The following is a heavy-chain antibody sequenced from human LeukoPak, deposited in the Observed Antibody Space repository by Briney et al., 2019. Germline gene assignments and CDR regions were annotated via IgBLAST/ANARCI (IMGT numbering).Heavy chain of an antibody. CDR2: ITSSSSAI. CDR3: ARAYSSSRHAPAY. Sequence: GGSLRLSCAASGFSFSTYTMNWVRQAPGKGLEWVPYITSSSSAIYYADSVRGRFTISRDNAKSSLYLQMNSLRTEDTAVYYCARAYSSSRHAPAYWGQGTLVTVSS. D-gene: IGHD6-13*01. V-gene: IGHV3-48*04. J-gene: IGHJ4*02. CDR1: GFSFSTYT.